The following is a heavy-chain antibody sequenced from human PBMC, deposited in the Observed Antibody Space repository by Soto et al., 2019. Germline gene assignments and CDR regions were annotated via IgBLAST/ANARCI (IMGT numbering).Heavy chain of an antibody. CDR3: TTDYDFWSGHDAFDI. J-gene: IGHJ3*02. CDR1: GFTLSNAW. V-gene: IGHV3-15*01. CDR2: IKSKGEAGTT. D-gene: IGHD3-3*01. Sequence: GGSLRLSCAASGFTLSNAWMTWVRQPLGKGLEWVGRIKSKGEAGTTDYAAAVKGRFTISRDDAKNTLYLQMSSLKTEDTAVYYCTTDYDFWSGHDAFDIWGQGTVVTVSS.